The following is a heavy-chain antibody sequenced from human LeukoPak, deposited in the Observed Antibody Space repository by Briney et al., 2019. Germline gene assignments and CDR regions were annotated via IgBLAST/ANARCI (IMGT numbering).Heavy chain of an antibody. J-gene: IGHJ4*02. V-gene: IGHV1-24*01. CDR3: ATVAGFWGGGPYYFDY. CDR1: GYTLTELS. CDR2: FDPEDGET. D-gene: IGHD7-27*01. Sequence: GASVKVPCKVSGYTLTELSMHWVRQAPGKGLEWMGGFDPEDGETIYAQKFQGRVTMTEDTSTDTAYMELSSLRSEDTAVYYCATVAGFWGGGPYYFDYWGQGTLVTVSS.